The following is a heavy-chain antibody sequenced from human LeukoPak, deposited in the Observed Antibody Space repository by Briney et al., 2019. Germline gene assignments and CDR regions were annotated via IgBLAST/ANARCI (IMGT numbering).Heavy chain of an antibody. CDR3: ARNRPPGSTGAFDI. D-gene: IGHD3-10*01. CDR2: IRYDGSNK. CDR1: GFTFSSYG. V-gene: IGHV3-30*02. Sequence: GGSLRLSCAASGFTFSSYGMHWVRQAPGKGLEWVAFIRYDGSNKYYADSVKGRFTISRDNSKNTLYLQMNSLRAEDTAVYYCARNRPPGSTGAFDIWGQGTMVTVSS. J-gene: IGHJ3*02.